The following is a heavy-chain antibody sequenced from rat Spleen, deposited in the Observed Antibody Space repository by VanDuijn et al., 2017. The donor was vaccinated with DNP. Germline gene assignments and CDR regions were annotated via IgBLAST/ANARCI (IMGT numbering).Heavy chain of an antibody. Sequence: EVQLVESGGGLVQPGRSLKLSCAASGFTFSDYYMAWVRQAPTRGLELVAYISYDGGSNYNGDSVKGRFTISRDNAKSTLYLQMNSLRSEDMATYYCARHVLPLRVWDYWGQGVMVTVSS. D-gene: IGHD1-4*01. CDR3: ARHVLPLRVWDY. V-gene: IGHV5-22*01. CDR2: ISYDGGSN. J-gene: IGHJ2*01. CDR1: GFTFSDYY.